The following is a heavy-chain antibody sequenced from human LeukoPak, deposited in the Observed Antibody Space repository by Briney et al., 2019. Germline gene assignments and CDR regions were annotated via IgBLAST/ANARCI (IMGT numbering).Heavy chain of an antibody. J-gene: IGHJ6*02. D-gene: IGHD2-2*01. Sequence: SETLSLTCAVYGGSFSGYYWSWIRQPPGKGLEWIGEINHSGSTNYNPSLKSRVTISVDTSKNQFSLKLSSVTAADTAVYYCARVRVSTSLGYYYYYGMDVWGQGTTVTVSS. V-gene: IGHV4-34*01. CDR2: INHSGST. CDR3: ARVRVSTSLGYYYYYGMDV. CDR1: GGSFSGYY.